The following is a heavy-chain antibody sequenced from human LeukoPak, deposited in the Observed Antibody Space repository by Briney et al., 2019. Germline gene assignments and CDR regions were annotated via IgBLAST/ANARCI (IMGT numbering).Heavy chain of an antibody. V-gene: IGHV3-43*01. J-gene: IGHJ4*02. CDR2: ISWDGGST. D-gene: IGHD6-19*01. CDR1: GLTFDDYT. Sequence: PGGSLRLSCAASGLTFDDYTMHWVSQAPGKGLEWVSLISWDGGSTYYADSVKGRFTISRDNSKNYLYLQMNSLRTEDTALYYCARGGIAVAGTDYWGQGTLVTVSS. CDR3: ARGGIAVAGTDY.